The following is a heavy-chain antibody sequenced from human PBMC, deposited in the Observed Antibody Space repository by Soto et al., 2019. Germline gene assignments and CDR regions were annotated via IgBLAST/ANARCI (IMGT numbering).Heavy chain of an antibody. CDR3: ASHRITMGDY. Sequence: GGSLRLSCEASGFTLSSHWMSWVRQAPEKGLEWVANIKQDGSVKHYVDSVMGRFTISRDNAKNSLYLQMNSLRAEDTAVYYCASHRITMGDYWGQGTLVTVSS. CDR1: GFTLSSHW. D-gene: IGHD3-10*01. J-gene: IGHJ4*02. V-gene: IGHV3-7*05. CDR2: IKQDGSVK.